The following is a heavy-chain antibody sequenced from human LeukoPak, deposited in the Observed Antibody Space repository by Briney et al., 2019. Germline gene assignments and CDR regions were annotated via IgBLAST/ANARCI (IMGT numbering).Heavy chain of an antibody. V-gene: IGHV3-23*01. CDR1: GCTFSSYA. Sequence: GGSLRLSCAASGCTFSSYAMSWVRQAPGKGLEWVSAISGSGGSTYYADSVKGRFTISRDNSKNTLYLQMNSLRAEDTAVYYCAKPVYGSGSSDTVWGQGTLVTVSS. CDR3: AKPVYGSGSSDTV. J-gene: IGHJ4*02. D-gene: IGHD3-10*01. CDR2: ISGSGGST.